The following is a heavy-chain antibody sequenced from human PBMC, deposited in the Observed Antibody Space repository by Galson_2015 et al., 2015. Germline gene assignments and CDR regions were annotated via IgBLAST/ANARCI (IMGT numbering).Heavy chain of an antibody. D-gene: IGHD1/OR15-1a*01. CDR3: SPPSPSSRTTSPAY. J-gene: IGHJ4*02. CDR1: GFIFSNYG. Sequence: SLRLSCAASGFIFSNYGMHWVRQAPGKALEWVSVIWFDGSNKYYADSVKGRFTISRDNSKNTLYLQMNSLKTEDTAVYYCSPPSPSSRTTSPAYWGQGTLVTVSS. CDR2: IWFDGSNK. V-gene: IGHV3-33*01.